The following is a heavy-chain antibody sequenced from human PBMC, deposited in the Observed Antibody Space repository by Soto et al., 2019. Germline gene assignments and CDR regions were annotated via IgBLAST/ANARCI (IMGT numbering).Heavy chain of an antibody. V-gene: IGHV3-33*01. CDR3: AGGEYGDSIDF. Sequence: QVHLVESGGGVVQPGKSRRLSCAASGFTFDNYGMLWVRQAPGKGLEWVALISYDDSYRYYTNSVRGRFTLSRDNSKNMVCLHMNSLQGDDTAVYYCAGGEYGDSIDFWGQGTLVTVSS. J-gene: IGHJ4*02. D-gene: IGHD4-17*01. CDR2: ISYDDSYR. CDR1: GFTFDNYG.